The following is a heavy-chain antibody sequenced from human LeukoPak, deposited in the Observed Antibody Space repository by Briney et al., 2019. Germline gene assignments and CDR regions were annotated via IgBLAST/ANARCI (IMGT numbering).Heavy chain of an antibody. CDR1: GGSMSNSPYY. D-gene: IGHD2-2*01. J-gene: IGHJ4*02. Sequence: SETLSLTCTVSGGSMSNSPYYWGWIRQPPGKGLEWIGSIYYSGSTFYNPSLNSRVTISVDTSKNQFSLKLSSVTAADTAVYYCASLGLYCSSTSCYHWGQGTLVTVSS. CDR3: ASLGLYCSSTSCYH. V-gene: IGHV4-39*01. CDR2: IYYSGST.